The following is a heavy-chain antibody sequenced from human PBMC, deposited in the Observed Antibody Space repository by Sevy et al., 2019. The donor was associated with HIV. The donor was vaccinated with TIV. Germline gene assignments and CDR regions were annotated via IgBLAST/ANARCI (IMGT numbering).Heavy chain of an antibody. CDR2: ISSSPSYI. Sequence: GGPLRLSCAASGITFSFYTMNWVRQAPGKGLEWVSSISSSPSYIYYADSVSGRFTISRDNAKNSLYLQMNTLRAEDTALYYCARDRPSYYDSSGTTRGDAFDIWGPGTMVTVSS. CDR1: GITFSFYT. D-gene: IGHD3-22*01. V-gene: IGHV3-21*01. J-gene: IGHJ3*02. CDR3: ARDRPSYYDSSGTTRGDAFDI.